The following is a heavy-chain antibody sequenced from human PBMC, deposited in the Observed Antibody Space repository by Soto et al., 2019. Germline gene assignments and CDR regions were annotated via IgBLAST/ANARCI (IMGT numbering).Heavy chain of an antibody. V-gene: IGHV4-30-4*02. J-gene: IGHJ6*02. CDR3: ARVPSPFDFYYAMDV. D-gene: IGHD3-16*01. CDR2: IFSSGTT. Sequence: SETLSLTCTVSGDSIGSVNKYWSWIRQAPGNGLEWIGYIFSSGTTYYNPSLKSRLTMSLDTSQNQFSLKLNSVTAADTAVYFCARVPSPFDFYYAMDVWGQGTTVTVSS. CDR1: GDSIGSVNKY.